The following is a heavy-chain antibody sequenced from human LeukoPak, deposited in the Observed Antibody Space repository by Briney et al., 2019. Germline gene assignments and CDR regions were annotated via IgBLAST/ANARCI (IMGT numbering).Heavy chain of an antibody. CDR3: ARLTRLSTSPDRYYLDY. V-gene: IGHV4-61*08. CDR1: GGSISSGGYS. Sequence: SETLSLTCAVSGGSISSGGYSWSWIRQPPGKGLEWIGYIYTSGGTNYIPSLKGRVTISIDTSKNQFSLKLSSVTAADSAVYYCARLTRLSTSPDRYYLDYWGQGTLVTVSS. J-gene: IGHJ4*02. D-gene: IGHD6-6*01. CDR2: IYTSGGT.